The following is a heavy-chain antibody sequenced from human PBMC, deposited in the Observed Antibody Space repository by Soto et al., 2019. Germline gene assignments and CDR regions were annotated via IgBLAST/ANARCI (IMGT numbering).Heavy chain of an antibody. CDR3: ARDRIVGATFVIDY. D-gene: IGHD1-26*01. CDR2: ISAYNGNT. V-gene: IGHV1-18*04. J-gene: IGHJ4*02. Sequence: ASLKVSCKASGYTFTSYGISWVRQAPGQGLEWMGWISAYNGNTNYAQKLQGRVTMTTDTSTSTAYMELRSLRSDDTAVYYCARDRIVGATFVIDYWGQGTLVTVSS. CDR1: GYTFTSYG.